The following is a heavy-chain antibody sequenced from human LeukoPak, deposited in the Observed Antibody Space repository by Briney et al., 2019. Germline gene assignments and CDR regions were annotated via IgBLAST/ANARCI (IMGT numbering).Heavy chain of an antibody. D-gene: IGHD5-18*01. CDR3: ARQSAKGYSYGYWFDP. CDR2: IYYNWST. J-gene: IGHJ5*02. CDR1: GGSIGSDSSY. V-gene: IGHV4-39*01. Sequence: SETLSLTCTVSGGSIGSDSSYWGWIRQPPGTGLEWLATIYYNWSTYYNPSLRSRVIISVDTSKNQFSLELSSVTAADTAVYYCARQSAKGYSYGYWFDPWGPGTLVTVSS.